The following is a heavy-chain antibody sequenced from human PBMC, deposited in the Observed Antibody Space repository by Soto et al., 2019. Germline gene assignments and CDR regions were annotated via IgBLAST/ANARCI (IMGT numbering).Heavy chain of an antibody. CDR3: ARAPIAVAGAYYYYGMDV. Sequence: PGGYLRLSCAASGFTFSDYYMSWIRQAPGKGLEWVSYISSSGSTIYYADSVKGRFTISRDNAKNSLYLQMNSLRAEDTAVYYCARAPIAVAGAYYYYGMDVWGQGTTITVSS. J-gene: IGHJ6*02. CDR1: GFTFSDYY. V-gene: IGHV3-11*01. D-gene: IGHD6-19*01. CDR2: ISSSGSTI.